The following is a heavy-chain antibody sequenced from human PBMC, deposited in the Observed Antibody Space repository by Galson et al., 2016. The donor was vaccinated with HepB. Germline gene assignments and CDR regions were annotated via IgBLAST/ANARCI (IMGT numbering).Heavy chain of an antibody. CDR3: ATTWGGLNTAAGVGSFDN. D-gene: IGHD3-3*01. CDR1: GVTFSNYA. Sequence: SLRLSCAASGVTFSNYAMHWVRQAPGKGLEWVAVISNDGSYKHYADSMKGRVTISRDDSKSTLYLRMNSLRPEDTAVYYCATTWGGLNTAAGVGSFDNWGQGILVTVSS. V-gene: IGHV3-30*04. CDR2: ISNDGSYK. J-gene: IGHJ4*02.